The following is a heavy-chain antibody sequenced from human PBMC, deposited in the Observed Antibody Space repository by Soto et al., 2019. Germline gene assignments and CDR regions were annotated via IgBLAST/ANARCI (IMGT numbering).Heavy chain of an antibody. CDR3: AAAQYYDFWSGRPRWFDP. D-gene: IGHD3-3*01. J-gene: IGHJ5*02. V-gene: IGHV5-51*01. Sequence: GESLKISCKGSGYSFTSYWIGWVRQMPGKGLEWMGIIYPGDSDTRYSPSFQGQVTISADKSISTAYLQWSSLKASDTAMYYCAAAQYYDFWSGRPRWFDPWGQGTLVTVSS. CDR2: IYPGDSDT. CDR1: GYSFTSYW.